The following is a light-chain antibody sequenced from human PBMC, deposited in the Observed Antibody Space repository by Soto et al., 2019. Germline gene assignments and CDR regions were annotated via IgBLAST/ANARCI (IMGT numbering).Light chain of an antibody. CDR2: GAS. CDR3: QQYGSSPRT. Sequence: EIVLTQSPGTLSLSPGERATLSCRASQSVSSSYLAWYQQKPGQAPRLPIYGASSRATGIPDRFSGSGSGTDFTLTISRLEPEDFAVYYCQQYGSSPRTFGQCTKVELK. V-gene: IGKV3-20*01. J-gene: IGKJ1*01. CDR1: QSVSSSY.